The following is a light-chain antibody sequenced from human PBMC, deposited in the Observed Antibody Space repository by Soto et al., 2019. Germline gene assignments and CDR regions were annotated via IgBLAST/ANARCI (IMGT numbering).Light chain of an antibody. V-gene: IGKV3-20*01. CDR2: GAF. Sequence: EVVLTQSKGTLSLSPGERATLSCRASQNISSNYLAWYQQKPGRAPRLLIFGAFNRAPGVPDRFSGSASGTDVALTISGLEPEDFALYYCQQYDTSPLTFGGGTKV. CDR1: QNISSNY. CDR3: QQYDTSPLT. J-gene: IGKJ4*01.